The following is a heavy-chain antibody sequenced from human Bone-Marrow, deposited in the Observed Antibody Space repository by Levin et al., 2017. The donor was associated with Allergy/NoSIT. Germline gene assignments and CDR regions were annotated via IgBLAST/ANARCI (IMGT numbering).Heavy chain of an antibody. V-gene: IGHV3-23*01. D-gene: IGHD5-12*01. CDR3: AKDCGYSGYDYDYYMDV. CDR2: ISGSGGST. J-gene: IGHJ6*03. Sequence: GGSLRLSCAASGFTFSSYAMSWVRQAPGKGLEWVSAISGSGGSTYYADSVKGRFTISRDNSKNTLYLQMNSLRAEDTAVYYCAKDCGYSGYDYDYYMDVWGKGTTVTVSS. CDR1: GFTFSSYA.